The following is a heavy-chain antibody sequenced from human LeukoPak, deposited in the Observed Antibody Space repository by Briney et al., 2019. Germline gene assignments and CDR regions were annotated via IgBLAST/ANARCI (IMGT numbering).Heavy chain of an antibody. CDR2: IKQDGSDK. Sequence: GGSLRLSCVDSGFTFTNAWMSWVRQVPGKGLEWVASIKQDGSDKYHMESVKGRFTISKDNAKNSLYLQMNSLGAQDTAVYYCARDKGSVTLDYWGQGTQVTVSS. V-gene: IGHV3-7*01. CDR3: ARDKGSVTLDY. CDR1: GFTFTNAW. J-gene: IGHJ4*02. D-gene: IGHD4-23*01.